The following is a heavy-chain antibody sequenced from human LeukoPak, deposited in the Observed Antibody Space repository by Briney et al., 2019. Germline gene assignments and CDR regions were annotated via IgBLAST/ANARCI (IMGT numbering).Heavy chain of an antibody. D-gene: IGHD6-19*01. Sequence: SETLSLTCTVSGXSISSSTYYWGWIRQTPGKGLEWVATVYHTGSTYYNPSLESRLTISVDTSKNQFSLKVRSVTAADTAVYFCATTEYNTGWYAYWGQGTLVTVSS. V-gene: IGHV4-39*01. CDR2: VYHTGST. J-gene: IGHJ4*02. CDR1: GXSISSSTYY. CDR3: ATTEYNTGWYAY.